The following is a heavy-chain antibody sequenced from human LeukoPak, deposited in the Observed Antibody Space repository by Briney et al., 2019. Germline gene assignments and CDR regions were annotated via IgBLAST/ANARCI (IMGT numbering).Heavy chain of an antibody. CDR1: GFTFSSNW. Sequence: PAGSLCLSCAASGFTFSSNWMSWVRKAPGKGLERVANIKQDGSEKYYVDSVKGRFTISRDNAKNSLYLQMNSLRAEDTAVYYCARDSMYYDILTGYFDYWGQGTLVTVSS. J-gene: IGHJ4*02. D-gene: IGHD3-9*01. V-gene: IGHV3-7*01. CDR2: IKQDGSEK. CDR3: ARDSMYYDILTGYFDY.